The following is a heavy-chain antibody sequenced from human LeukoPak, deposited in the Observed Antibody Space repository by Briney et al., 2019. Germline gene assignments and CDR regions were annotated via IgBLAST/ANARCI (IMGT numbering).Heavy chain of an antibody. J-gene: IGHJ3*02. CDR1: GFPFNSCV. CDR2: ISGSGGLT. CDR3: AKGYYDYIWGSYRSDAFDI. Sequence: GGSLRLSCAASGFPFNSCVMTWVRQAPGKGLEWVSVISGSGGLTYHADSVKGRFTVSRDNSKNTLYLQMNSLRAEDTAVYSCAKGYYDYIWGSYRSDAFDIWGQGTMVTVSS. D-gene: IGHD3-16*02. V-gene: IGHV3-23*01.